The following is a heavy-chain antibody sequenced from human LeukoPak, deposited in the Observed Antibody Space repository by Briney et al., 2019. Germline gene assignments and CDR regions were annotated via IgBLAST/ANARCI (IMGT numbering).Heavy chain of an antibody. CDR1: GFTFSSYG. CDR2: ISGSGGST. J-gene: IGHJ3*02. D-gene: IGHD2-21*02. CDR3: ARESLGVTAFDI. V-gene: IGHV3-23*01. Sequence: GGSLRLSCAASGFTFSSYGMSWVRRAPGKGLEWVSAISGSGGSTYYADSVKGRFTISRDNAKNSLYLQMNSLRAEDTAVYYCARESLGVTAFDIWGQGTMVTVSS.